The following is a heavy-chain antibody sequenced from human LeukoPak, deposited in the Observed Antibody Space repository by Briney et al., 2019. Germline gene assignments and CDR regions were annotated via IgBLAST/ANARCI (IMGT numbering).Heavy chain of an antibody. CDR1: GYTSTGYY. CDR2: INPNSGGT. Sequence: ASVKVSCKASGYTSTGYYMHWVRQAPGQGLEWMGVINPNSGGTTYAQNFQGRVTMTRDTSISTAYMELSRLGSDDTAVYYCARERTAVKSDYWGQGTLVTVSS. J-gene: IGHJ4*02. CDR3: ARERTAVKSDY. D-gene: IGHD4-23*01. V-gene: IGHV1-2*02.